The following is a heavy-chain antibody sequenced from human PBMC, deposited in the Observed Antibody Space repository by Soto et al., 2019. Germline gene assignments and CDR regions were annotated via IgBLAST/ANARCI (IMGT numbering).Heavy chain of an antibody. J-gene: IGHJ6*03. CDR1: SGSITSGHW. CDR3: AKPGSFFIDV. V-gene: IGHV4-4*02. CDR2: ISLDGGA. Sequence: SETLSLTCAVSSGSITSGHWWRWVRQPPGKGLEWIGEISLDGGANYNPSLKSRVTISIDKSNNQFSLNLSSVTAADTAVYYCAKPGSFFIDVWGKGTTVTVSS.